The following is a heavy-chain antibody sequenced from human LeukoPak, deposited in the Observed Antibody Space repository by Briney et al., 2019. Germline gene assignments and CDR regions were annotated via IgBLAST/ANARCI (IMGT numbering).Heavy chain of an antibody. V-gene: IGHV1-3*01. Sequence: GASVKVSCKASGYTFTSYAMHWVRQAPGQRLEWMGWINAGNGNTKYSQKFQGRVTITRDTSASTAYMELSSLRSEDTAVYYCARGGWYYYDSSGYSDFEYWGQGTLVTVSS. D-gene: IGHD3-22*01. CDR3: ARGGWYYYDSSGYSDFEY. CDR2: INAGNGNT. CDR1: GYTFTSYA. J-gene: IGHJ4*02.